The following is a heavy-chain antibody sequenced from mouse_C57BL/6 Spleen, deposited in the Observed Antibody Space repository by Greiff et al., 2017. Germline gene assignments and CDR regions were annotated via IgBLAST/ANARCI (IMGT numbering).Heavy chain of an antibody. CDR1: GYSFTGYY. CDR3: AITGLRRDYAMDY. V-gene: IGHV1-42*01. Sequence: VQLQQSGPELVKPGASVKISCKASGYSFTGYYMNWVKQSPEKSLEWIGEINPSTGGTTYNQKFKAKATLTVYKSSSTAYMQLKSLKSEDSSVYYCAITGLRRDYAMDYWGQGTSVTVSS. CDR2: INPSTGGT. J-gene: IGHJ4*01. D-gene: IGHD2-4*01.